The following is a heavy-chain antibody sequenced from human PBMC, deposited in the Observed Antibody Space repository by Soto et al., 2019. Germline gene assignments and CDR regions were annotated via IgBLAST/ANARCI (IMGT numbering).Heavy chain of an antibody. D-gene: IGHD4-4*01. J-gene: IGHJ6*02. CDR2: IWCDGSNK. CDR1: GFTFSSYG. CDR3: ARGRPYGNHYSYYGMDV. Sequence: GGSLRLSCAASGFTFSSYGMHWVRQAPGKGLEWVAVIWCDGSNKYYADSVKGRFTISRDNSKNTLYLQMNSLRAEDTAVYYCARGRPYGNHYSYYGMDVWGQGTTVTVSS. V-gene: IGHV3-33*01.